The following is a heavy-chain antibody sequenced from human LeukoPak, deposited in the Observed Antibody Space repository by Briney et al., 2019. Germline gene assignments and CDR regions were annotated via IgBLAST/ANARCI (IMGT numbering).Heavy chain of an antibody. D-gene: IGHD5-18*01. CDR3: ARRGYSYGRRGDYFDY. J-gene: IGHJ4*02. CDR2: INPNSGGT. Sequence: ASVKVSCKASGYTFTGYYMHWVRQAPGQGLEWMGWINPNSGGTNYAQKFEGRVTMTRDTSISTAYMELSRLRSDDTAQYHCARRGYSYGRRGDYFDYWGQGTLVTVSS. CDR1: GYTFTGYY. V-gene: IGHV1-2*02.